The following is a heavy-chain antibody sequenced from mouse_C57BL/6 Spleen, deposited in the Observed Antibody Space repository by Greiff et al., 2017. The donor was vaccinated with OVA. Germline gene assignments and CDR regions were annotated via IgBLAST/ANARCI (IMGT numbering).Heavy chain of an antibody. Sequence: QVQLQQSGAELMKPGASVKLSCKATGYTFTGYWIEWVKQRPGHGLEWIGEILPGSGSTNYNEKFKGKATFTADTSSNTAYMQLSSLTTEDSAIYDGARMGELYDYDGGYYAMDDWGQGTSVTVSS. J-gene: IGHJ4*01. CDR1: GYTFTGYW. V-gene: IGHV1-9*01. D-gene: IGHD2-4*01. CDR3: ARMGELYDYDGGYYAMDD. CDR2: ILPGSGST.